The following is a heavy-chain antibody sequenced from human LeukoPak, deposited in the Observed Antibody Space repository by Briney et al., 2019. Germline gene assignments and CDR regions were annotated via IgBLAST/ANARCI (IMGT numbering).Heavy chain of an antibody. Sequence: SQTLSLTCTVSGGSISSGGYCWSWIRQPPGKGLEWIGDIFHSGSTYYNPSLKSRVTISVDTSKNQFSLKLSSVTAADTAVYYCASLYYYDSSGYYYDRAEYFQHWGQGTLVTVSS. CDR1: GGSISSGGYC. J-gene: IGHJ1*01. CDR2: IFHSGST. CDR3: ASLYYYDSSGYYYDRAEYFQH. D-gene: IGHD3-22*01. V-gene: IGHV4-30-2*01.